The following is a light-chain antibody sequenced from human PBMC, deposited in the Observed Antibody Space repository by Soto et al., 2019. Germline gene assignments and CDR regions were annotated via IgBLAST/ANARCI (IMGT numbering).Light chain of an antibody. Sequence: DIQMTQSPSSVSASVGDRVTITCRPSQDIGSWLAWYQQKPGTAPKLLIYAASTLQSGVPSRFTGSGSGTDFTLTISSLQPEDFVTYYCQQANGLPITFGQGTRLEIK. J-gene: IGKJ5*01. CDR1: QDIGSW. CDR3: QQANGLPIT. V-gene: IGKV1-12*01. CDR2: AAS.